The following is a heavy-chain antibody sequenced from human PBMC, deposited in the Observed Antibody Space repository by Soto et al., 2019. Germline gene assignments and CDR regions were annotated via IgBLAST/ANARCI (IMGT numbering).Heavy chain of an antibody. CDR2: MDHSGST. V-gene: IGHV4-34*01. J-gene: IGHJ4*02. CDR1: GASFSDSY. CDR3: ARLGPEWLQSRGYFDY. Sequence: SETLSLTCAVSGASFSDSYWTWIRQPPGKGLEWIGEMDHSGSTNYSPSLRRRVTISVDTSKNQFSLELTYVTAADTAVYFCARLGPEWLQSRGYFDYWVQGTLVT. D-gene: IGHD5-12*01.